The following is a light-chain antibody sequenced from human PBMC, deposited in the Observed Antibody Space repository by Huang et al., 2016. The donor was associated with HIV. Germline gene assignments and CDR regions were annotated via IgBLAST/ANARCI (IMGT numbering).Light chain of an antibody. Sequence: EIVLTQSPGTLSLSPGERATLSCRASQSVSSRYLAWYQQKPGQAPRRLIYGASYRAPGIPDRLSGSGSGTDFTLTISRLEPEDLAVYYCQQYGTSRIFTFGPGTRVDIK. CDR1: QSVSSRY. CDR3: QQYGTSRIFT. CDR2: GAS. J-gene: IGKJ3*01. V-gene: IGKV3-20*01.